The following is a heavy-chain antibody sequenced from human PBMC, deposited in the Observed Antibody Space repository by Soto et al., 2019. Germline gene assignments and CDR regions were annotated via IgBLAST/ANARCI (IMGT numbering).Heavy chain of an antibody. D-gene: IGHD1-26*01. CDR3: ARDIGVYSGSQGGFDP. J-gene: IGHJ5*02. V-gene: IGHV1-69*01. CDR2: IIPIFGTA. Sequence: QVQLVQSGAEVKKPGSSVKVSCKASGGTFSSYAISWVRQAPGQGPEWMGGIIPIFGTANYAQKFQGRVTITADESTSTAYMELSSLRSEDTAVYYCARDIGVYSGSQGGFDPWGQGTLVTVSS. CDR1: GGTFSSYA.